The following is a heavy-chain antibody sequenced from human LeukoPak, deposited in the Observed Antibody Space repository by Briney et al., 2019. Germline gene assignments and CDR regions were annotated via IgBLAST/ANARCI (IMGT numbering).Heavy chain of an antibody. CDR2: IIPILGTA. J-gene: IGHJ4*02. CDR1: GGTFSSYA. CDR3: ASRPDDYGDYVWVY. D-gene: IGHD4-17*01. V-gene: IGHV1-69*13. Sequence: ASVKVSCKASGGTFSSYAISWVRQAPGQGLEWMGGIIPILGTANYAQKFQGRVTITADESTSTAYMELSSLRSEDTAVYYCASRPDDYGDYVWVYWGQGTLVTVSS.